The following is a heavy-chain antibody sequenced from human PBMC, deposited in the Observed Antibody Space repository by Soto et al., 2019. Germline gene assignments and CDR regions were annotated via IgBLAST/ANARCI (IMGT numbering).Heavy chain of an antibody. J-gene: IGHJ6*02. CDR3: AMVDVYVTPSPQDV. D-gene: IGHD3-16*01. V-gene: IGHV1-18*01. Sequence: QVQLVQSGAEVKNPGASVKVSCKASGYTFTRYGIGWARQAPGQGLEWMGWINTYNGNTNYAQNVQGRVTLTTDTSTSTSYMELRSLRCNATAIYYCAMVDVYVTPSPQDVWGQGTTVIVSS. CDR2: INTYNGNT. CDR1: GYTFTRYG.